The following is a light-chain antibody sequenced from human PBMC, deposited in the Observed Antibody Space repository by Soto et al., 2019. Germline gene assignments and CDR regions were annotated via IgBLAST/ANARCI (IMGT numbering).Light chain of an antibody. CDR1: QSVDNNY. CDR3: QQYGSSIT. Sequence: IVLTQSPGTPSLSPGEEATLSCRASQSVDNNYLAWYQQKPGQAPRLLIYGASSRATGIPDRFSGSGSGTDFTLTISRLEPEDFAVYYCQQYGSSITFGQGTRLEIK. J-gene: IGKJ5*01. CDR2: GAS. V-gene: IGKV3-20*01.